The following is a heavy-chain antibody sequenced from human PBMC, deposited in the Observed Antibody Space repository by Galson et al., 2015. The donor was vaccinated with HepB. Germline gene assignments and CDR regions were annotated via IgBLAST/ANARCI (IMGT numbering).Heavy chain of an antibody. CDR3: ARDSRNLDY. Sequence: TLSLTCAVSGGSISSGGYSWSWIRQPPGKGLEWIGYIYYSGGTYYNPSLKSRVTISVDTSKNQFSLKLSSVTAADTAVYYCARDSRNLDYWGQGTLVTVSS. CDR1: GGSISSGGYS. J-gene: IGHJ4*02. V-gene: IGHV4-30-4*07. CDR2: IYYSGGT.